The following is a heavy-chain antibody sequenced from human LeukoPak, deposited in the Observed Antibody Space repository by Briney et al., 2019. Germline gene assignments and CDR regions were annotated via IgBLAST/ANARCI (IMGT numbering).Heavy chain of an antibody. CDR2: ISGSGGST. CDR1: GFTFSSYA. Sequence: PGGSLRLSCAASGFTFSSYAMSWVRQAPGKGLEWVSAISGSGGSTYYADSVKGRFTISRDNSKNTLYLQMNSLRAEDTAVYYCAKAGRVAVAGLGSEGFDYWGQGTLVTVSS. CDR3: AKAGRVAVAGLGSEGFDY. D-gene: IGHD6-19*01. J-gene: IGHJ4*02. V-gene: IGHV3-23*01.